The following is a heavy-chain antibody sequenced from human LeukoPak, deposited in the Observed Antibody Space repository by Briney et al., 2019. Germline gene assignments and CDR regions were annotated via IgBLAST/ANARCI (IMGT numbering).Heavy chain of an antibody. V-gene: IGHV4-34*01. CDR1: GGSFSGYY. J-gene: IGHJ3*02. D-gene: IGHD6-25*01. CDR2: INHSGST. Sequence: SETLSLTCAVYGGSFSGYYWSSVRQPPGKGLEWIGEINHSGSTNYNPSLKSRVTISVDTSKNQFSLKLSSVTAADTAVYYCARTSPRLDAFDIWGQGTMVTVSS. CDR3: ARTSPRLDAFDI.